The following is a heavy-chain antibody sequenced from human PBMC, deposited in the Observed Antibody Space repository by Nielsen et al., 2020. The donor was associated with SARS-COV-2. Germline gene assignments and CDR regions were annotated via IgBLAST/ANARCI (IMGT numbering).Heavy chain of an antibody. CDR3: ASARYYYGSGSYYLPP. CDR1: GFTFSSYA. V-gene: IGHV3-23*01. D-gene: IGHD3-10*01. J-gene: IGHJ5*02. CDR2: ISGSGGST. Sequence: GESLKISCAASGFTFSSYAMSWVRQAPGKGLEWVSAISGSGGSTYYADSVKGRFTISRDNSKNTLYLQMNSLRAEDTAVYYCASARYYYGSGSYYLPPWGQGTLVTVSS.